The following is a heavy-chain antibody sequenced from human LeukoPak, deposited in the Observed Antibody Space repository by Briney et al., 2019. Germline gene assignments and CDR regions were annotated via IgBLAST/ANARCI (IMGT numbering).Heavy chain of an antibody. V-gene: IGHV3-48*01. D-gene: IGHD1-26*01. CDR2: ISSSSSTI. CDR3: ARDSRWELTPYYFDY. J-gene: IGHJ4*02. Sequence: GGSLRLSCAASGFTLRSYTMNWVRQAPGKGLEWVSYISSSSSTIYYADSVKGRFTISRDNAKNSLYLQMNSLRAEDTAVYYCARDSRWELTPYYFDYWGQGTLVTVSS. CDR1: GFTLRSYT.